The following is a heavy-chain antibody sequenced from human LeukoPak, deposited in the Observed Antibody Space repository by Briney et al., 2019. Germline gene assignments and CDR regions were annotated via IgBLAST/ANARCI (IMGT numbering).Heavy chain of an antibody. V-gene: IGHV3-30*04. D-gene: IGHD3-10*01. CDR2: ISYDGSNK. CDR3: ARGGLLWFGELQD. CDR1: GFTFSSYA. Sequence: PGGSLRLSCAASGFTFSSYAMHWVRQAPGKGLEWVAVISYDGSNKYYADSVKGRFTISRDNSKNTLYLQMNSLRAEDTAVYYCARGGLLWFGELQDWGQGTLVTVSS. J-gene: IGHJ4*02.